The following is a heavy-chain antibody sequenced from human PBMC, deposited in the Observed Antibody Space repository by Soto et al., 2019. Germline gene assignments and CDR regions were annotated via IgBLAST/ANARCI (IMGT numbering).Heavy chain of an antibody. V-gene: IGHV1-3*01. D-gene: IGHD6-13*01. CDR2: INAGNGTT. Sequence: ASVKVSCKASGYTFTSYAMHWERQAPGQRLEWMGWINAGNGTTKSSQKFQGRVTVTRDTSASTAYMELSSLRSEDTAVYYCAIRAAAGISNYFDYWGQGTLVTVSS. CDR3: AIRAAAGISNYFDY. J-gene: IGHJ4*02. CDR1: GYTFTSYA.